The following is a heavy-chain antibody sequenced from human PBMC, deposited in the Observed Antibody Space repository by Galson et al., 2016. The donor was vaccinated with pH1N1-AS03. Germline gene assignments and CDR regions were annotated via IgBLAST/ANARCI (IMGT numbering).Heavy chain of an antibody. CDR1: GFTFSNYV. Sequence: SLRLSCAASGFTFSNYVMSWVRQAPGKGLEWVSCISGSGGIANHADSVKGRLTTSRDNSKNTLYLQMNNLRAEDTAVYYCGKGGYSTSPPAADSWGHGTLVTVSS. J-gene: IGHJ5*01. CDR2: ISGSGGIA. CDR3: GKGGYSTSPPAADS. D-gene: IGHD6-6*01. V-gene: IGHV3-23*01.